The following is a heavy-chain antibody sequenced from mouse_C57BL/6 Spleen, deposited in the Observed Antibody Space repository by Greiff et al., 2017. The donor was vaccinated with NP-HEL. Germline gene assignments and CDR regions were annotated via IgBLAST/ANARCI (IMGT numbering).Heavy chain of an antibody. D-gene: IGHD1-1*01. J-gene: IGHJ1*03. V-gene: IGHV1-69*01. CDR2: IDPSDSYT. Sequence: QVQLQQPGAELVMPGASVKLSCKASGYTFTSYWMHWVKQRPGQGLEWIGEIDPSDSYTNYNQKFKGKSTMTADKSSSTAYMQLSSLTSADSAVYCCFYYGSSDDWYFDVWGTGTTVTVS. CDR1: GYTFTSYW. CDR3: FYYGSSDDWYFDV.